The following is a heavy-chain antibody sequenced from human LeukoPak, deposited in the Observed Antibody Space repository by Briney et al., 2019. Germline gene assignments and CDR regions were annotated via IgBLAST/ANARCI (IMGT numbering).Heavy chain of an antibody. CDR1: GYTLTELS. D-gene: IGHD3-22*01. CDR2: FDPEDGET. J-gene: IGHJ4*02. Sequence: GASVKVSCKDSGYTLTELSMHWVRQAPGKGLEWMGGFDPEDGETIYAQKFQGRVTMTEDTSTDTAYMELSSLRSEDTAVYYCATPPFYYDSSGYRDYWGQGTLVTVSS. CDR3: ATPPFYYDSSGYRDY. V-gene: IGHV1-24*01.